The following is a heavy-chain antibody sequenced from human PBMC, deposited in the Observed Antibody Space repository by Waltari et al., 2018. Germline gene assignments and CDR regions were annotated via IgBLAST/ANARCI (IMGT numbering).Heavy chain of an antibody. D-gene: IGHD7-27*01. CDR1: GFTFSTYV. CDR2: ISDAGGII. V-gene: IGHV3-23*01. CDR3: ARGSGVDS. J-gene: IGHJ4*02. Sequence: EVQLLEPVGGLVQTGVSLGLSCAASGFTFSTYVMNWVRQAPGKGLEWVSSISDAGGIINYADSVKGRFIISRDNSKNTLYLQMNSLRADDTAVYYCARGSGVDSWGQGTLVTISS.